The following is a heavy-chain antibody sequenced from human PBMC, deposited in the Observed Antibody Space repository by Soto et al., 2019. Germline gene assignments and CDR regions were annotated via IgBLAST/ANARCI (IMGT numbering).Heavy chain of an antibody. D-gene: IGHD2-15*01. CDR2: IWYDGSNK. V-gene: IGHV3-33*01. CDR3: ARDGGYCSGGSCPFFDY. Sequence: PGGSRRRSCAASGFSFSSYGMHWVGQAPGKGLEWVAVIWYDGSNKYYGDSVKGRFTISRDNSKNTLYLQMNRLRAEDTAVYYCARDGGYCSGGSCPFFDYWGQGTLVTVSS. J-gene: IGHJ4*02. CDR1: GFSFSSYG.